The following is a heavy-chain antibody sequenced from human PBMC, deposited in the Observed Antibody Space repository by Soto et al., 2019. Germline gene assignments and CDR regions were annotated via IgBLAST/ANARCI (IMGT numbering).Heavy chain of an antibody. D-gene: IGHD3-16*02. CDR2: ISYDGSNK. J-gene: IGHJ4*02. CDR1: GFTFNNYA. Sequence: GGSLRLSCAASGFTFNNYAMHWVRQAPGKGLEWVAVISYDGSNKYYADSVKGRFIISRDNSKNTLYLQMSSRKPEDTAVYYCARGDGLGELSSTLDYWGQGTLVTVSS. CDR3: ARGDGLGELSSTLDY. V-gene: IGHV3-30*04.